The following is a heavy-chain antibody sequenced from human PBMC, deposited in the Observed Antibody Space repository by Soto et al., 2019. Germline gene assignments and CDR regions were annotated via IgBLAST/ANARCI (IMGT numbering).Heavy chain of an antibody. V-gene: IGHV4-30-2*01. D-gene: IGHD4-17*01. Sequence: TLSLTCTVSGGSISSGDYYWSWIRQPPGKGLEWIGYIYHSGSTYYNPSLKSRVTISVDRSKNQFSLKLSSVTAADTAVYYCARGGHDYGDFDYWGQGTLVTVSS. J-gene: IGHJ4*02. CDR1: GGSISSGDYY. CDR3: ARGGHDYGDFDY. CDR2: IYHSGST.